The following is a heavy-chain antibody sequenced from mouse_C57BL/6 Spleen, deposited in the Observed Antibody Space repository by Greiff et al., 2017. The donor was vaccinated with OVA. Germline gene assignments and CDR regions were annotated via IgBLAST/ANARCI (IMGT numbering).Heavy chain of an antibody. J-gene: IGHJ3*01. V-gene: IGHV1-15*01. Sequence: VKLQESGAELVRPGASVTLSCKASGYTFTDYEMHWVKQTPVHGLEWIGAIDPETGGTAYNQKFKGKAILTADKSSSTAYMELRSLTSEDSAVYYCTGGAWFAYWGQGTLVTVSA. CDR1: GYTFTDYE. CDR3: TGGAWFAY. CDR2: IDPETGGT.